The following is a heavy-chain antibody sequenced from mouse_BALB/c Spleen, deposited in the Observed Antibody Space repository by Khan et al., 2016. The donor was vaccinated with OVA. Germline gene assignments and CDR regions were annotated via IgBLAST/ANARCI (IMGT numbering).Heavy chain of an antibody. CDR3: ARGGGHYRFAY. V-gene: IGHV1S137*01. CDR2: ISTYYGDT. CDR1: GYTFTDFA. J-gene: IGHJ3*01. D-gene: IGHD2-1*01. Sequence: QVQLKESGAELVRPGVSVKISCKGSGYTFTDFAMHWVKQSHAKSLEWIGVISTYYGDTNYNQNFKGQATMTVDKSSSTAYMELARLTSEDSDIYYCARGGGHYRFAYWGQGTLVTVST.